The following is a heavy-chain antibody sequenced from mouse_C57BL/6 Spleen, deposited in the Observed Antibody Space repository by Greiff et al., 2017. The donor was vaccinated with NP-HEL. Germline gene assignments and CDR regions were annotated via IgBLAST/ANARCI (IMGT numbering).Heavy chain of an antibody. CDR3: ARNYYYSNYYAMDY. J-gene: IGHJ4*01. V-gene: IGHV2-2*01. D-gene: IGHD2-5*01. CDR2: IWSGGST. Sequence: QVQLKQSGPGLVQPSQSLSITCTVSGFSLTSYGVHWVRQSPGKGLEWLGMIWSGGSTDYNAAFISRLSISKDNSKSQVFFKMNSLQADDTAIYYCARNYYYSNYYAMDYWGQGTSVTVSS. CDR1: GFSLTSYG.